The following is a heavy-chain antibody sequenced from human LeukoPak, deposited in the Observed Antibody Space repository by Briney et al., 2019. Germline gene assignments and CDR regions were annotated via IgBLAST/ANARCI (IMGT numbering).Heavy chain of an antibody. V-gene: IGHV3-7*01. Sequence: GGSLRLSCAASGFTFCNYWMTWVRQAPGKGLEWVAHISQDGGEKYYVDSVKGRFTISRDNTKDSLYLQMNSLGAEDTALYYCPRLRGGSSWGRGTLVTVSS. CDR3: PRLRGGSS. J-gene: IGHJ5*02. CDR1: GFTFCNYW. D-gene: IGHD2-15*01. CDR2: ISQDGGEK.